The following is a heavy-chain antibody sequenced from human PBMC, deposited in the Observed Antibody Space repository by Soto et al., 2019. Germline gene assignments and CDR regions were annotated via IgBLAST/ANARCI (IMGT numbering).Heavy chain of an antibody. CDR3: AKDDLWSVYGVAELFYYAMDV. CDR2: MSGSDGNT. Sequence: HPXVCLRLSCAVCGFTLSNYSMSWVRQAPGKGLEWVSAMSGSDGNTYYADSVKGRFTISRDNSKNTLYLQMNSLRAEDTAIYYCAKDDLWSVYGVAELFYYAMDVCGQRTTVTVSS. J-gene: IGHJ6*02. D-gene: IGHD3-3*01. V-gene: IGHV3-23*01. CDR1: GFTLSNYS.